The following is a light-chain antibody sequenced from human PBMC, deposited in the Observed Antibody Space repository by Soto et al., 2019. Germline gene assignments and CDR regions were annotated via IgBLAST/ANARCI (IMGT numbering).Light chain of an antibody. CDR2: TDN. J-gene: IGLJ3*02. V-gene: IGLV1-47*02. Sequence: QSVLTQPPSASGTPGQGVTISCFGSSSNIGSTYVYWYQQLPGAAPKLLIYTDNHRPSGVPDRFSGSKSGTSASLAISGLRSEDEADYYCAAWDASLNVWVFGGGTKLTVL. CDR1: SSNIGSTY. CDR3: AAWDASLNVWV.